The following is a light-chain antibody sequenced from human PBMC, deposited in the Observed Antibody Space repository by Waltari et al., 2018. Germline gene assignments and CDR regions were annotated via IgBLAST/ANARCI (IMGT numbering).Light chain of an antibody. Sequence: DIVMTQSPDSLAVSLGERATINCKSSQSVLYSTNTQSYVAWYQQKPGQPPKLLIYWISNRETGVPDRFSCSGSGTDFTLTISNLQAEDVAVYYCQQYYSTWTFGQGTKVEIK. CDR1: QSVLYSTNTQSY. V-gene: IGKV4-1*01. CDR2: WIS. J-gene: IGKJ1*01. CDR3: QQYYSTWT.